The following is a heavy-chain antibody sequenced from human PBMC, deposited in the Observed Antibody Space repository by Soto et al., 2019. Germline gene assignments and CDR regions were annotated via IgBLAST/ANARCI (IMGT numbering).Heavy chain of an antibody. D-gene: IGHD5-18*01. Sequence: SETLSLTCTVSGGSVSSGSYYWSWIRQPPGKGLEWIGYIYYSGSTNYNPSLKSRVTISVDTSKNQFSLKLSSVTAADTAVYYCARDGIQLLDFDSWGQGTLVTVSS. J-gene: IGHJ4*02. CDR3: ARDGIQLLDFDS. CDR1: GGSVSSGSYY. CDR2: IYYSGST. V-gene: IGHV4-61*01.